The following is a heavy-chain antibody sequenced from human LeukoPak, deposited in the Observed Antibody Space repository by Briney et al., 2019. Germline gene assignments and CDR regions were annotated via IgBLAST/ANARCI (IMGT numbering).Heavy chain of an antibody. Sequence: GGSLRLSCVASGFPFSSYWMTWVRQAPGKGLEWVANIKQEGSKKSYVDSVKGRFTISRDNAKNSLYLQMNSLRAEDTAIYYCTRVGYIDGGIDYWGQGTLVTVSS. J-gene: IGHJ4*02. D-gene: IGHD5-24*01. CDR2: IKQEGSKK. CDR1: GFPFSSYW. CDR3: TRVGYIDGGIDY. V-gene: IGHV3-7*04.